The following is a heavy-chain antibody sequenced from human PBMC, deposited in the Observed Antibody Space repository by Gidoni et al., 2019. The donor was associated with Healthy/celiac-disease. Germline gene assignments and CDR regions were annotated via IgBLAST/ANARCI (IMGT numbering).Heavy chain of an antibody. CDR2: ISSSSSYI. V-gene: IGHV3-21*01. J-gene: IGHJ4*02. CDR1: GFTFSSYS. CDR3: ARGPRIAVAGTSYHVY. D-gene: IGHD6-19*01. Sequence: EVQLVESGGGLVKPGGSLRLSCSASGFTFSSYSMNWVRQAPGKGLEWVSSISSSSSYIYYADSVKGRFTISRDNAKNSLYLQMNSLRAEDTAVYYCARGPRIAVAGTSYHVYWGQGTLVTVSS.